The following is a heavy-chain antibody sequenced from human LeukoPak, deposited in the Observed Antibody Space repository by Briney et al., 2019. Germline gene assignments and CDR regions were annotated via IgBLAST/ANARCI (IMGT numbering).Heavy chain of an antibody. V-gene: IGHV3-30-3*01. J-gene: IGHJ6*02. D-gene: IGHD6-6*01. CDR2: ISYDGSNK. CDR1: GFTFSSYA. CDR3: ARGSSSPYYYYGMDV. Sequence: SGGSLRLSCAASGFTFSSYAMPWVRQAPGKGLEWVAVISYDGSNKYYADSVKGRFTISRDNSKNTLYLQMNSLRAEDTAVYYCARGSSSPYYYYGMDVWGQGTTVTVSS.